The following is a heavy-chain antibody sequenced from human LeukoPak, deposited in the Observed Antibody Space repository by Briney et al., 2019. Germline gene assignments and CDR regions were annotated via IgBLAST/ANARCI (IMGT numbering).Heavy chain of an antibody. CDR2: ISGSGGST. V-gene: IGHV3-23*01. J-gene: IGHJ4*02. CDR3: AKTGNPATGDY. D-gene: IGHD1-1*01. CDR1: GFTFSSSA. Sequence: GGSLRLSCAASGFTFSSSAMNWVRQAPGKGLEWVSAISGSGGSTYYADSVKGRFTISRDNSKNTLYLQMNSLRAEDTAVYYCAKTGNPATGDYWGQGTLVSVSS.